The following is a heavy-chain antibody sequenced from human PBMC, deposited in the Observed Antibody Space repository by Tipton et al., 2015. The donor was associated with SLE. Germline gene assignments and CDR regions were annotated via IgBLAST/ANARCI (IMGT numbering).Heavy chain of an antibody. Sequence: LSLTCTVSGGSISSGNYYWTWIRQPAGKGLEWIGRIYTRGSTNYNPSLKSRVTMSVDTSKNQFSLKLSSVTAADTAVYYCARGGAGITMVRGATYYYYYMDVWGKGTTVTVS. CDR1: GGSISSGNYY. D-gene: IGHD3-10*01. J-gene: IGHJ6*03. V-gene: IGHV4-61*02. CDR3: ARGGAGITMVRGATYYYYYMDV. CDR2: IYTRGST.